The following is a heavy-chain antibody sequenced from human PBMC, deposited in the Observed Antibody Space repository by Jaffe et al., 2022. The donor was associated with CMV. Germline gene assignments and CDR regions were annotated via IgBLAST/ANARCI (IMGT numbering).Heavy chain of an antibody. CDR3: ARDCTLNYDFWSGYWEYYYYYYGMDV. CDR1: GYTFTGYY. J-gene: IGHJ6*02. Sequence: QVQLVQSGAEVKKPGASVKVSCKASGYTFTGYYMHWVRQAPGQGLEWMGWINPNSGGTNYAQKFQGRVTMTRDTSISTAYMELSRLRSDDTAVYYCARDCTLNYDFWSGYWEYYYYYYGMDVWGQGTTVTVSS. D-gene: IGHD3-3*01. CDR2: INPNSGGT. V-gene: IGHV1-2*02.